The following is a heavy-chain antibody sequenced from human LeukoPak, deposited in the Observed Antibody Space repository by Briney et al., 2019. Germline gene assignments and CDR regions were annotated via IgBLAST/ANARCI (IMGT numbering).Heavy chain of an antibody. CDR3: ARAGAYSSSSSYFDY. CDR2: ISSSSSTI. V-gene: IGHV3-48*04. CDR1: GFTFSSYS. Sequence: GGSLRLSCAASGFTFSSYSMNWVRQAPGKGLEWVSYISSSSSTIYYADSVKGRFTISRDNAKNSLYLQMNSLRAEDTAVYYCARAGAYSSSSSYFDYWGQGTLVTVSS. D-gene: IGHD6-6*01. J-gene: IGHJ4*02.